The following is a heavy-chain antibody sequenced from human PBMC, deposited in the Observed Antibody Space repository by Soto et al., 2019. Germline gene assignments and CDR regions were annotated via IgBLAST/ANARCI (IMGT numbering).Heavy chain of an antibody. CDR1: GGSISSGGYS. J-gene: IGHJ3*02. D-gene: IGHD3-22*01. CDR3: AREGHYYEWAFDI. Sequence: SETLSLTCTVSGGSISSGGYSWSWIRQPPGKGLEWIGYIYHSGSTYYNPSLKSRVTISVDRSKNQFSLKLSSVTAADTAVYYCAREGHYYEWAFDIWGQGTMVTVSS. V-gene: IGHV4-30-2*01. CDR2: IYHSGST.